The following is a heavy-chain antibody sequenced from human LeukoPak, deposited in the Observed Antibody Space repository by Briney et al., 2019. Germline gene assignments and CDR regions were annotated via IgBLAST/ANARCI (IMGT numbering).Heavy chain of an antibody. V-gene: IGHV3-30*02. D-gene: IGHD1-26*01. CDR1: GFTFSSYG. CDR2: IRYDGSNK. J-gene: IGHJ3*02. Sequence: GGSLRLSCAASGFTFSSYGMHWVRQAPGKGLEWVAFIRYDGSNKYYADSVKGRFTISRDNSKNTLYLQMNSLRAEDTAVYYCATDSIVGADWAFDIWGQGTMVTVSS. CDR3: ATDSIVGADWAFDI.